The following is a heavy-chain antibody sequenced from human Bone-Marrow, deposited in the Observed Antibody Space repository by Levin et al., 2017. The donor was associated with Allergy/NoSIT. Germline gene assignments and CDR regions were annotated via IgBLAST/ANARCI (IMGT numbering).Heavy chain of an antibody. CDR2: ISGSGTIT. V-gene: IGHV3-23*01. CDR3: ATEGLAVAGYYFDS. J-gene: IGHJ4*02. Sequence: GGSLRLSCAASGFTFSSYAMSWVRQAPGKGLEWVSSISGSGTITHYAESVKGRFTISRDLSKNMLHLQMNSLRAEDTAIYFCATEGLAVAGYYFDSWGQGTLVTVSS. CDR1: GFTFSSYA. D-gene: IGHD6-19*01.